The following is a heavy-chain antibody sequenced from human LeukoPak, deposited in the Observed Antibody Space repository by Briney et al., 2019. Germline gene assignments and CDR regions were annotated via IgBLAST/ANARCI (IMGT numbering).Heavy chain of an antibody. CDR2: VYHSGSP. J-gene: IGHJ2*01. CDR3: AREANSPTARYWYFDL. D-gene: IGHD4-23*01. CDR1: GGSVSSYY. V-gene: IGHV4-59*02. Sequence: PSETLSLTCTVSGGSVSSYYWSWIRQPPGKGLEWIGYVYHSGSPNYNPALKSRVTISLDTSENQFSLKLSSVTAADTAVYYCAREANSPTARYWYFDLWGRGTLVTVSS.